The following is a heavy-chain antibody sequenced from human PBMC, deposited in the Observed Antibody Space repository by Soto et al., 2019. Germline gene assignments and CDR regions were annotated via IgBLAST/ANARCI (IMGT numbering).Heavy chain of an antibody. J-gene: IGHJ2*01. Sequence: QVQLQESGPGLVKPSETLSLTCTVSGASISGYCWNWIRQPPGEGLEWTGYIYYSGNTNYNSFLKIRVTMSVDTSTNQFSLTLTSVTPADTAVYYCARMITATGTEYFDLWGRGALVTVSS. V-gene: IGHV4-59*13. CDR3: ARMITATGTEYFDL. CDR2: IYYSGNT. D-gene: IGHD6-13*01. CDR1: GASISGYC.